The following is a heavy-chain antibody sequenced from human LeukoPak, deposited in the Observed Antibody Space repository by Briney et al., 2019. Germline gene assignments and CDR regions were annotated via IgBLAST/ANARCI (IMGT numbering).Heavy chain of an antibody. CDR2: IYYSGST. V-gene: IGHV4-59*08. CDR3: ARLASSGWSHCDY. Sequence: SETLPLPCTVSGGSVTSYFRSWIRQPPGKGLEWIGYIYYSGSTNYNPSLKSRVTISVDTSKNQFSLKLNSVTAADTAVYYCARLASSGWSHCDYWGQATQVTFSS. CDR1: GGSVTSYF. J-gene: IGHJ4*02. D-gene: IGHD6-19*01.